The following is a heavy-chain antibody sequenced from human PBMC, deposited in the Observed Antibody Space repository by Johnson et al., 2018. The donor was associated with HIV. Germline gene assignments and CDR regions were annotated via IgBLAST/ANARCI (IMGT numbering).Heavy chain of an antibody. CDR1: GFTFSTYG. J-gene: IGHJ3*02. V-gene: IGHV3-30*19. Sequence: QMQLVESGGGVVQPGRSLRLSCAASGFTFSTYGMHWVRQAPGKGLEWVAVISYDGSNKYYADSVKGRFTISRDNSKNTLYLQMNSLRAEDTAVYYCASETGESGAFDIWGQGTMVTVSS. CDR3: ASETGESGAFDI. D-gene: IGHD7-27*01. CDR2: ISYDGSNK.